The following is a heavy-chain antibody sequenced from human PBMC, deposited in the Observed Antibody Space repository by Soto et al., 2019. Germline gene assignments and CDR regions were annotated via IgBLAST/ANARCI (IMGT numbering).Heavy chain of an antibody. CDR1: GFSFSISP. CDR3: ARESEDLTSNFDY. Sequence: GGSLRLSCAASGFSFSISPMHWVRQAPGKGLEWVSSISSTTNYIYYGDSMKGRFTISRDNAKNSLYLEMNSLRAEDTAVYYCARESEDLTSNFDYWGQGTLVTVSS. CDR2: ISSTTNYI. J-gene: IGHJ4*02. V-gene: IGHV3-21*06.